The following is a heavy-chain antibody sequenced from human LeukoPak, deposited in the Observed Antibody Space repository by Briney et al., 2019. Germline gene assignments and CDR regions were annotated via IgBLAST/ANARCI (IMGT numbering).Heavy chain of an antibody. J-gene: IGHJ6*02. Sequence: PGGSLRLSCAASGFTFSSYSMNWVRQAPGKGLEWVSSISSSSSYIYYADSVKGRFTISRDNAKNSLYLQMNSLRAEDTALYYCAKSLPRERYGMDVWGQGTTVTVSS. CDR3: AKSLPRERYGMDV. CDR1: GFTFSSYS. V-gene: IGHV3-21*04. CDR2: ISSSSSYI. D-gene: IGHD1-26*01.